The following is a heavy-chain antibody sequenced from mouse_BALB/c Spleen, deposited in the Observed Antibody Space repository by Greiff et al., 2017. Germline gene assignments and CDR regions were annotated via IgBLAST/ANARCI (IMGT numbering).Heavy chain of an antibody. CDR2: INPYNGGT. J-gene: IGHJ3*01. D-gene: IGHD2-4*01. CDR1: GYSFTGYT. V-gene: IGHV1-18*01. Sequence: EVKLMESGPELVKPGASMKISCKASGYSFTGYTMNWVKQSHGKNLEWIGLINPYNGGTSYNQKFKGKATLTVDKSSSTAYMELLSLTSEDSAVYYCAKGDYDDDLFAYWGQGTLVTVSA. CDR3: AKGDYDDDLFAY.